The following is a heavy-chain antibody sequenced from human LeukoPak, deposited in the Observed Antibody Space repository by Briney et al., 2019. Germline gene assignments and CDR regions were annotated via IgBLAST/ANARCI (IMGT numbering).Heavy chain of an antibody. CDR2: IFYTGST. D-gene: IGHD6-19*01. CDR1: GGSISSHN. V-gene: IGHV4-59*11. Sequence: SETLPLTCTVSGGSISSHNWNWIRQPPGKGLEWIGYIFYTGSTDYNPSLKSRVSMSVDTSKNQFSLNLSSVTAADTALYYCAREGAVAGRGYYFDLWGRATPVTVSS. J-gene: IGHJ2*01. CDR3: AREGAVAGRGYYFDL.